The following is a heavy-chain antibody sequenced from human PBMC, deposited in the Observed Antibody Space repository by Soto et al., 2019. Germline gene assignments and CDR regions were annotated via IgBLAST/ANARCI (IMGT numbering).Heavy chain of an antibody. D-gene: IGHD3-22*01. V-gene: IGHV3-23*01. CDR2: ITRYGDIT. J-gene: IGHJ4*02. CDR3: GKVRYLDQYSRGYMFDK. CDR1: GFTFNIYA. Sequence: EVQLLESGGDLIQPGGSLRLSCAASGFTFNIYAITWVRQAPGKGLEWVSAITRYGDITYYGDSVEGRFSISRQNSKNTLYIQINSLRAAYMAAYYWGKVRYLDQYSRGYMFDKWGQETLVTVTS.